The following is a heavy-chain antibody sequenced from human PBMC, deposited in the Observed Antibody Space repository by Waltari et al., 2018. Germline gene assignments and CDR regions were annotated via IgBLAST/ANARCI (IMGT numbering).Heavy chain of an antibody. CDR3: ARDGEYCSGDKCYSYWYFDL. Sequence: EVQLVESGGGLVQPGGSLRLSCAVYGFDFSRYWMSWVRRVPGKGLEWVANIKQDGSEIYYVDSVKGRFTISRDNAKNSLYLQMNSLRAEDTAMYYCARDGEYCSGDKCYSYWYFDLWGRGTLVTVSS. CDR1: GFDFSRYW. D-gene: IGHD2-15*01. V-gene: IGHV3-7*01. J-gene: IGHJ2*01. CDR2: IKQDGSEI.